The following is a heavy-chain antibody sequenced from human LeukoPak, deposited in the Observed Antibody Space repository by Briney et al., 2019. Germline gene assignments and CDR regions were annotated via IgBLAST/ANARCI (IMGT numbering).Heavy chain of an antibody. CDR2: IYYSGST. D-gene: IGHD6-19*01. CDR3: ACIDSSGWYPVFDY. Sequence: SETLSLTCTVSGYSISNAYYWGWIRQPPGKGLEWIGSIYYSGSTYYNPSLKSRVTISVDTSKDQFSLKLSSVTAADTAVYYCACIDSSGWYPVFDYWGQGTLVTVSS. V-gene: IGHV4-38-2*02. CDR1: GYSISNAYY. J-gene: IGHJ4*02.